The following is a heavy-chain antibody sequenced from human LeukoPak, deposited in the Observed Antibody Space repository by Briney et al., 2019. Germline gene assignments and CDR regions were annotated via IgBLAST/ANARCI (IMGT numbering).Heavy chain of an antibody. CDR3: AREENFILGATEPFDI. CDR1: GGSISSGGYY. V-gene: IGHV4-30-2*01. D-gene: IGHD1-26*01. Sequence: SETLSLTCTVSGGSISSGGYYWSWIRQPPGKGLEWIGYIYHSGSTYYNPSLKSRVTISIDRSKNQFSLQLNSVTAADTAVYYCAREENFILGATEPFDIWGPGTMVTVSS. J-gene: IGHJ3*02. CDR2: IYHSGST.